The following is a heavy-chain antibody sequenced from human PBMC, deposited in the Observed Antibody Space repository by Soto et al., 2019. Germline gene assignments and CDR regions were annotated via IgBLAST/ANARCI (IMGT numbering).Heavy chain of an antibody. Sequence: KTSETLSLTCNVSGGSIRSYYWNWIRQPPGKTLEWIGDVCYSGSANYNPSLKSRVTISVDMSRNQFSPKLNSVTAAATAVYYCARGSLVRGTTPFDYWGQGTLVTVSS. CDR3: ARGSLVRGTTPFDY. D-gene: IGHD3-10*01. CDR2: VCYSGSA. CDR1: GGSIRSYY. J-gene: IGHJ4*02. V-gene: IGHV4-59*01.